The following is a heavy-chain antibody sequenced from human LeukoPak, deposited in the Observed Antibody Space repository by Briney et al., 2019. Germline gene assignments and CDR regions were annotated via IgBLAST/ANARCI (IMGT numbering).Heavy chain of an antibody. CDR2: IKQDGTEK. D-gene: IGHD7-27*01. Sequence: GGSLRLSCAASGFTFSNYWMTWVRQAPGKGLEWVANIKQDGTEKYYVDSLMGRFTISRDNAKNSLFLQVNSLRAEDTAVYYCARDLITGAPGADYWAQGTLVTVSS. CDR1: GFTFSNYW. V-gene: IGHV3-7*01. CDR3: ARDLITGAPGADY. J-gene: IGHJ4*02.